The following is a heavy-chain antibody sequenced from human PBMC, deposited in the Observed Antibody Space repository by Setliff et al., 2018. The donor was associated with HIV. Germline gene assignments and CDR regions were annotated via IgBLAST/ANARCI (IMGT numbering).Heavy chain of an antibody. CDR3: SRQPPLSVLQVWFGDY. Sequence: TLSLTCSVSGFSISSGHYWGWIRQAPGKGLEWIGSVNHRGDTYYIASLKSRVTMSVDTSKNQFFLNLASVTASDTAIYYCSRQPPLSVLQVWFGDYWGQGMLVTVSS. J-gene: IGHJ4*02. CDR2: VNHRGDT. V-gene: IGHV4-38-2*02. CDR1: GFSISSGHY. D-gene: IGHD3-10*01.